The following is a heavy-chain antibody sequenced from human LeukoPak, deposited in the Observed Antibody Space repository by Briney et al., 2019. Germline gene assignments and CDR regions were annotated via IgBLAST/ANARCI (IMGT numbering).Heavy chain of an antibody. CDR2: ISGSGGGT. J-gene: IGHJ4*02. Sequence: GGSLRLSCVASGFTFSSYAMSWVRQAPGKGLEWVSAISGSGGGTYYADSVKGRLTISRDNSKNTLYLQMNSLRAEDTAVYYCAKDRSDSSTWYAGSHWAQGNRVTVSS. V-gene: IGHV3-23*01. CDR3: AKDRSDSSTWYAGSH. CDR1: GFTFSSYA. D-gene: IGHD6-13*01.